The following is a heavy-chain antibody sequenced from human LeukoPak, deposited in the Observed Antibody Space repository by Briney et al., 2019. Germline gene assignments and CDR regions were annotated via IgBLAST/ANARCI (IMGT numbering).Heavy chain of an antibody. CDR3: ARDIDYYGSDALLDI. J-gene: IGHJ3*02. Sequence: PGGSLRLSCAASGFTFSSYSMNWVRQAPGKGLEWVSSISSSSSYIYYADSAKGRFTISRDNAKNSLYLQMNSLRAEDTAVYYCARDIDYYGSDALLDIWGQGTMVTVSS. V-gene: IGHV3-21*01. CDR1: GFTFSSYS. D-gene: IGHD3-10*01. CDR2: ISSSSSYI.